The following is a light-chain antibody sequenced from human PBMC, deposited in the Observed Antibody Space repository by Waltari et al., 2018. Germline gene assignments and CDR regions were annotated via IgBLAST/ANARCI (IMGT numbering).Light chain of an antibody. CDR2: GNS. J-gene: IGLJ2*01. CDR3: QSYDSSLSGLVV. Sequence: QSVLTQPPSVSGAPGQRVTISCTGSSSNIGAGYDVHWYQQVPGTAPKLLICGNSNRPCGVPDRFSGSKSGTSASLAIAGIQAEDEADYCCQSYDSSLSGLVVFGGGTKLTVL. CDR1: SSNIGAGYD. V-gene: IGLV1-40*01.